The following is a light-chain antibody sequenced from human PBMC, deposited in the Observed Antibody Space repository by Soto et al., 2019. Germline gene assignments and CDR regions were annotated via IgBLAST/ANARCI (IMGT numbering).Light chain of an antibody. CDR1: QSLSSNY. CDR2: GAS. V-gene: IGKV3-20*01. CDR3: QQYGSSPPIT. J-gene: IGKJ5*01. Sequence: EIVLTQSPGTLSLSPWERATLSCRASQSLSSNYLAWYQQKPGQAPRLLIYGASSRATGIPDRFSGSGSGTDFTLTISRLEPEDFAVYYCQQYGSSPPITFGQGTRLEIK.